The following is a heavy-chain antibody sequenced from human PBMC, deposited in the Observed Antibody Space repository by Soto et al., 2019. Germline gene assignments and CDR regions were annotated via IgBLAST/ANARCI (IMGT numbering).Heavy chain of an antibody. D-gene: IGHD5-12*01. J-gene: IGHJ4*02. V-gene: IGHV1-46*01. CDR3: ARDTLRTLAY. CDR1: GYTPTSCY. Sequence: ASVKVSCKASGYTPTSCYMHWVRQAPGQGLEWMGIINPSGGSTSYAQKFQGRVTMTRDTSTSTVYMELSSLRSEDTAVYYCARDTLRTLAYWGQGTLVTVSS. CDR2: INPSGGST.